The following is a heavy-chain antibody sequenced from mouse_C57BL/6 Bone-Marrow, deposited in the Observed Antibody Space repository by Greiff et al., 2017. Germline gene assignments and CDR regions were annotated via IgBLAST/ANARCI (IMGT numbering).Heavy chain of an antibody. CDR3: TRNYGSSYGAMDY. J-gene: IGHJ4*01. V-gene: IGHV1-85*01. CDR2: IYPRDGST. CDR1: GYTFTSYD. Sequence: QVQLQQSGPELVKPGASVKLSCKASGYTFTSYDIHWVKQRPGQGLEWIGWIYPRDGSTKYNEKFKGKATLTVDTSSSTAYMELSSLTSEDSAVYYCTRNYGSSYGAMDYWGQGTSVTVSS. D-gene: IGHD1-1*01.